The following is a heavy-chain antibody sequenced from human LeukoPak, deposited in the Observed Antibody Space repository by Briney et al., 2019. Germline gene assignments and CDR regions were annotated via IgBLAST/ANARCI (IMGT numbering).Heavy chain of an antibody. V-gene: IGHV1-18*01. J-gene: IGHJ4*02. CDR2: ISAYNGNT. D-gene: IGHD3-10*01. CDR3: ARDGQSPHYGSGSYYRGFDY. CDR1: GYTFTSYG. Sequence: ASVKVSCKASGYTFTSYGISWVRQAPGQGLEWMGWISAYNGNTNYAQKLQDRVTMTTDTSTSTAYMELRSLRSDDTAVYYCARDGQSPHYGSGSYYRGFDYWGQGTLVTVSS.